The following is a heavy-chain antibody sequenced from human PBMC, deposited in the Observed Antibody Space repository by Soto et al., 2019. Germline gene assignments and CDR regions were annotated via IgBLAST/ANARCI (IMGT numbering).Heavy chain of an antibody. CDR2: ISGSGGNT. CDR3: AKNPGYYYDSTGYHFDY. CDR1: GFTFSSYA. J-gene: IGHJ4*02. Sequence: PGGSLRLSCTASGFTFSSYAMSWVRQAPGKGLEWVSAISGSGGNTYYADSVKGRFTISRDNSKNTLYLQMNSLRAEDTAVYYCAKNPGYYYDSTGYHFDYWGQGTLVTVSS. V-gene: IGHV3-23*01. D-gene: IGHD3-22*01.